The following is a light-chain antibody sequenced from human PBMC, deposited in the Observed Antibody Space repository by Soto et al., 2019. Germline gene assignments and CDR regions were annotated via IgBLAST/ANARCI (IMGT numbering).Light chain of an antibody. J-gene: IGKJ3*01. CDR2: DAS. Sequence: EVVLTQSPATLSLSPGDRATLSCRASQSVSIDFAWYQQKPGQAPRLLIYDASNRATGIPARFSGSGSGTDFNLTISSLQPEDFAVYYCQHRHNFGPGTKVDIK. CDR3: QHRHN. V-gene: IGKV3-11*01. CDR1: QSVSID.